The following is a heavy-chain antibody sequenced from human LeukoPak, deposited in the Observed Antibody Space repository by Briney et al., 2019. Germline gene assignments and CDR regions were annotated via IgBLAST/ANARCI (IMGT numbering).Heavy chain of an antibody. V-gene: IGHV3-48*03. D-gene: IGHD6-19*01. CDR2: ISSSGSTI. Sequence: GGSLRLSCAASGFTFSSYEMNWVRQAPGKGLEWVSYISSSGSTIYYADSVKGRFTISRDNAKNSLYLQMNSLRAEDTAVYYCARDPSRGWYNNWFDPWGQGTLVTVSS. J-gene: IGHJ5*02. CDR3: ARDPSRGWYNNWFDP. CDR1: GFTFSSYE.